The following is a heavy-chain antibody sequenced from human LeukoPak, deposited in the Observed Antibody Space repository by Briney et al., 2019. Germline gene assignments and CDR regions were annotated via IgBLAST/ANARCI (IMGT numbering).Heavy chain of an antibody. V-gene: IGHV4-38-2*02. J-gene: IGHJ1*01. CDR3: ARDEGGSFSVWYSQH. Sequence: SETLSLTCTVSGGSISSYYWGWIRQPPGKGLEWIGCIYHSGSTYYNPSLKSRVTISVDTSKNQFSLKLSSVTAADTAVYYCARDEGGSFSVWYSQHWGQGTLVTVSS. D-gene: IGHD3-16*01. CDR2: IYHSGST. CDR1: GGSISSYY.